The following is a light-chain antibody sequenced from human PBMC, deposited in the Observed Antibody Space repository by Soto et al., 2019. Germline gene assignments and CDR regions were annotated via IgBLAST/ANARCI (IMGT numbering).Light chain of an antibody. V-gene: IGKV3-11*01. CDR3: QQSSNWPWT. CDR2: DAS. CDR1: QSVSSY. J-gene: IGKJ1*01. Sequence: EIVLTQSPATLSLSPGXRATLSCWASQSVSSYLAWYQHKPGQAPRLLIYDASNRATGIPARFSGSGSGTDFTLTISSLEPEDFAVYYCQQSSNWPWTFGQGTKVDIK.